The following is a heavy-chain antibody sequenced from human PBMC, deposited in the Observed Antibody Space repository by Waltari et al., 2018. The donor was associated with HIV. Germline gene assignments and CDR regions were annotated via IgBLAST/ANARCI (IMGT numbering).Heavy chain of an antibody. D-gene: IGHD5-12*01. V-gene: IGHV4-34*01. Sequence: QVQLQQWGAGLLKPSETLSLTCAVYGGSFSGYYWSWIGQPPGKGLEWIGEINHSGSTNYNPSLKSRVTISVDTSKNQFSLKLSSVTAADTAVYYCARGLGGVATIQFDYWGQGTLVTVSS. CDR2: INHSGST. CDR3: ARGLGGVATIQFDY. CDR1: GGSFSGYY. J-gene: IGHJ4*02.